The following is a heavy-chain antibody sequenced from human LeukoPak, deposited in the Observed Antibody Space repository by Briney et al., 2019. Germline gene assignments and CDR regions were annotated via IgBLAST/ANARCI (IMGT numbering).Heavy chain of an antibody. V-gene: IGHV3-23*01. Sequence: GGSLRLSCVASGFSFSSYVMSWVRQAPGKGLEWVSAVSGRGEGTYYADSVKGRFTISRDNSRNTLYLQMNSLRAEDTAVYYCAKQFVDIWGQGTLVTVSS. CDR2: VSGRGEGT. D-gene: IGHD5-24*01. CDR1: GFSFSSYV. CDR3: AKQFVDI. J-gene: IGHJ5*02.